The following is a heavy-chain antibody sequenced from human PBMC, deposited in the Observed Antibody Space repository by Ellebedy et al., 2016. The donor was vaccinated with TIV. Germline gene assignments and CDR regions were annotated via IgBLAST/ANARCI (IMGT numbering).Heavy chain of an antibody. J-gene: IGHJ4*02. CDR1: GFTFNTYA. CDR2: ISYDGSNK. Sequence: GESLKISCAASGFTFNTYAIHWVRQAPGKGLDWVALISYDGSNKYYAGSVKGRFSISRDNSKKTRYLQMNSLRVEDSAIYYCARAPMDYWGQGTLVTVSS. CDR3: ARAPMDY. V-gene: IGHV3-30-3*01.